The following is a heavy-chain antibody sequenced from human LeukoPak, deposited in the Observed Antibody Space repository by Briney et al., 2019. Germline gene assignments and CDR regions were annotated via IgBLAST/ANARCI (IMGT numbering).Heavy chain of an antibody. CDR2: IYSGGST. CDR3: ARGDYGITIFGVVPLYFDY. CDR1: GFTVSSNY. V-gene: IGHV3-53*01. Sequence: PGGSLRLSCAASGFTVSSNYMSWVRQAPGKGLEWVSVIYSGGSTYYADSVKGRFTISRDNSKNTLYLQMNSLRAEDTAVYYCARGDYGITIFGVVPLYFDYWGQGTLVTVSS. D-gene: IGHD3-3*01. J-gene: IGHJ4*02.